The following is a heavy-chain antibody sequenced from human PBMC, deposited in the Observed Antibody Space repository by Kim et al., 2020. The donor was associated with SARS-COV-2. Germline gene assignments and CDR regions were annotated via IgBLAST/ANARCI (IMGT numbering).Heavy chain of an antibody. CDR1: GYTFTSYG. CDR3: ARDRRTLPHLWFGETHGMDV. D-gene: IGHD3-10*01. J-gene: IGHJ6*02. V-gene: IGHV1-18*01. Sequence: ASVKVSCKASGYTFTSYGISWVRQAPGQGLEWMGWISAYNGNTNYAQKLQGRVTMTTDTSTSTAYMELRSLRSDDTAVYYCARDRRTLPHLWFGETHGMDVWGQGTTVTVSS. CDR2: ISAYNGNT.